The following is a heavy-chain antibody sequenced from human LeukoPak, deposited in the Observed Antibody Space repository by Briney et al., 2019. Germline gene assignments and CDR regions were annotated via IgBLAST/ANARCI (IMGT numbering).Heavy chain of an antibody. Sequence: ASVKVSCKASGYTFTSYGISWVRQAPGQGLEWMGWISAYNGNTNYAQKLQGRVTMTTDTTTSTAYMELRSLRSDDTAVYYCARCHSIVATSPPGYWGQGTLVTVSS. V-gene: IGHV1-18*01. CDR3: ARCHSIVATSPPGY. D-gene: IGHD5-12*01. CDR2: ISAYNGNT. CDR1: GYTFTSYG. J-gene: IGHJ4*02.